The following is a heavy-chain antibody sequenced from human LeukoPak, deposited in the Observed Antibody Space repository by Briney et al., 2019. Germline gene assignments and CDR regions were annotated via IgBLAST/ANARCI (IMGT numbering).Heavy chain of an antibody. CDR2: ISSSSSYI. V-gene: IGHV3-21*01. Sequence: GGSLRLSCAASGFTFSSYSMNWVRQAPGKGLEWVSSISSSSSYICYADSVKGRCTISRDNAKNSLYLQMNSLRAEDTAVYYCARDSGYVPITLDYWGQGTLVTVSS. J-gene: IGHJ4*02. D-gene: IGHD5-12*01. CDR3: ARDSGYVPITLDY. CDR1: GFTFSSYS.